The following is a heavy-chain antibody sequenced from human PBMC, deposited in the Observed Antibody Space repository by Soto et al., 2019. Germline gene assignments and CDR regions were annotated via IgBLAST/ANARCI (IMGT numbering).Heavy chain of an antibody. CDR2: ISGSGGST. CDR3: ATEGAKTTWIFDY. V-gene: IGHV3-23*01. J-gene: IGHJ4*02. D-gene: IGHD1-26*01. CDR1: GLKFINYA. Sequence: GPIRHPATAFGLKFINYARSWIRKIPGKGLEWVSAISGSGGSTYYADSVRGRFIISRDDSRKTVSLDMNSLRGEDSAVYYCATEGAKTTWIFDYWGQGTVVTVSS.